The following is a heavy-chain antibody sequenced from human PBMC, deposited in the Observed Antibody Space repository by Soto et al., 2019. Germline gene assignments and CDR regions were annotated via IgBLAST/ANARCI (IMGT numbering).Heavy chain of an antibody. D-gene: IGHD3-10*01. Sequence: GGSLRLSCAASGFTLSTYWMTWVRQAPGKWLEWVANIKQDGSQKYYVDSVKGRFTISRDNAKNSLYLQMNSLRAEDTAVYYCARENGYGSGSQYYYYGMDVWGQGXTVTVYS. J-gene: IGHJ6*02. CDR3: ARENGYGSGSQYYYYGMDV. CDR2: IKQDGSQK. CDR1: GFTLSTYW. V-gene: IGHV3-7*03.